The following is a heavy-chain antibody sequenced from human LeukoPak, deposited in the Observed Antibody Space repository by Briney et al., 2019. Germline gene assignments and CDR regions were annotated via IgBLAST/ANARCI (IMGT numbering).Heavy chain of an antibody. CDR3: AGNAWYYYGSGSYYTVNWFDP. V-gene: IGHV4-34*01. CDR1: GGSFSGYY. CDR2: INHSGST. Sequence: SETLSLTCAVYGGSFSGYYWSWIRQPPGKGLEWIGEINHSGSTNYNPSLTSRVTISVETSKNQFSLKLSFVTAADTAVYYCAGNAWYYYGSGSYYTVNWFDPWGQGTLVTLSS. J-gene: IGHJ5*02. D-gene: IGHD3-10*01.